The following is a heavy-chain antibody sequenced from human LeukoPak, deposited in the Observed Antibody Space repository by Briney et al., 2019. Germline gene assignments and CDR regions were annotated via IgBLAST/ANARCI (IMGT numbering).Heavy chain of an antibody. CDR2: IKGDGSTT. J-gene: IGHJ4*02. Sequence: RGSLALSCAASGFTFSAYWMHWVRQGPGKGLVWVSRIKGDGSTTTYADSVKGRFTISRDNANNTLYLQMNSLRAEDTAVYYCARIAMYGDSYFAYWGQGTLVTVSS. V-gene: IGHV3-74*01. CDR1: GFTFSAYW. D-gene: IGHD4-17*01. CDR3: ARIAMYGDSYFAY.